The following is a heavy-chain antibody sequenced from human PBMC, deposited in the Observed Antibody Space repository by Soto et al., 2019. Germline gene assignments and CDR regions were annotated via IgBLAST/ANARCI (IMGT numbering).Heavy chain of an antibody. Sequence: GGSLRLSCAASGFTVSRDYMSWVRQAPGKGLEWVSVIYTGGSTYYADSVKGRFTFSRDNSKNTLYLQMNSLRAEDTAVYYCARDHRDWFDPWGQGTLVTVSS. J-gene: IGHJ5*02. CDR3: ARDHRDWFDP. D-gene: IGHD3-10*01. V-gene: IGHV3-53*01. CDR2: IYTGGST. CDR1: GFTVSRDY.